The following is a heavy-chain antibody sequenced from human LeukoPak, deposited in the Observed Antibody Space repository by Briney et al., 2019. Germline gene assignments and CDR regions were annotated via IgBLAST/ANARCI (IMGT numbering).Heavy chain of an antibody. Sequence: GGSLRLSCVASGFTFSSYGMHWVRQAPGKGLEWVGRIKSKTDGGTTDYAAPVKGRFTISRDDSKNTLYLQMNSLKTEDTAVYYCTTDRDYDILTGYYWTGYWGQGTLVTVSS. CDR3: TTDRDYDILTGYYWTGY. CDR1: GFTFSSYG. J-gene: IGHJ4*02. V-gene: IGHV3-15*01. D-gene: IGHD3-9*01. CDR2: IKSKTDGGTT.